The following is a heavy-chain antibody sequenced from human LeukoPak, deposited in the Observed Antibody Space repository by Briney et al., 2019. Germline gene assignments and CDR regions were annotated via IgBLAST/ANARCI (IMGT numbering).Heavy chain of an antibody. CDR3: AISNSWQRYYFDY. Sequence: PSETLSLTCTVSGGSISSTSYYWGWIRQPPGKGLEWIGSIYYSGSTYYNPSLKSRVTISVDTSKNQFSRKLTSVTAADTAVYYCAISNSWQRYYFDYWGQGTLVTVSS. J-gene: IGHJ4*02. CDR1: GGSISSTSYY. V-gene: IGHV4-39*01. D-gene: IGHD6-13*01. CDR2: IYYSGST.